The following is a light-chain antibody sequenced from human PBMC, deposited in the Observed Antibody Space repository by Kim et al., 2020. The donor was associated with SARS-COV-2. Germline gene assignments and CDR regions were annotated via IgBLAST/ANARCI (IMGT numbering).Light chain of an antibody. CDR2: EDS. J-gene: IGLJ3*02. V-gene: IGLV3-10*01. CDR3: YSTDSSGSHGV. Sequence: SYELTQPPSVSVFPGQTARITCSGDALPKKYAYWYQQKSGQAPVLVIYEDSERPSGIPERFSGSTSGTVATLTISEAQVEDEADYYCYSTDSSGSHGVFGGGTKLTVL. CDR1: ALPKKY.